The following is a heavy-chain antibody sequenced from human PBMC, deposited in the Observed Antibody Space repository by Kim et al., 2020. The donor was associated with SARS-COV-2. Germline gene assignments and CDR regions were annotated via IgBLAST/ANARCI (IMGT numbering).Heavy chain of an antibody. J-gene: IGHJ4*02. Sequence: GGSLRLSCAGSRLTFSLYSLNWVRQAPGKGLEWVSSITISGNSIDYADSVKGRFTISRDNAKTSLSLQMNSLRVEDSGVYYCVSRRGWGQGTLVTVSS. V-gene: IGHV3-21*01. D-gene: IGHD3-10*01. CDR2: ITISGNSI. CDR3: VSRRG. CDR1: RLTFSLYS.